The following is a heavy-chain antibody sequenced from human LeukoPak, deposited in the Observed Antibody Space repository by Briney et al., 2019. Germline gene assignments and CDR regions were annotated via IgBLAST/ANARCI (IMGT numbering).Heavy chain of an antibody. Sequence: ASVKVSCKVSGYTLTELSMHWVRQAPGKGLEWMGGFDPEDGETIYAQKFQGRVTMTEDTSTDTAYMELSSLRSEDTAVYYCATYDHYSSSWVVDVWGQGTTVTVSS. CDR1: GYTLTELS. V-gene: IGHV1-24*01. D-gene: IGHD6-13*01. CDR3: ATYDHYSSSWVVDV. CDR2: FDPEDGET. J-gene: IGHJ6*02.